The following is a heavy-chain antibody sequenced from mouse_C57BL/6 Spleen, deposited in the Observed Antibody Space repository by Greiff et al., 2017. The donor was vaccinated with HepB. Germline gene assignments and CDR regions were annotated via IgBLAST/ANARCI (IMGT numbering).Heavy chain of an antibody. CDR2: IHPSDSDT. J-gene: IGHJ3*01. D-gene: IGHD1-1*01. Sequence: QVQLKQPGAELVKPGASVKVSCKASGYTFTSYWMHWVKQRPGQGLEWIGRIHPSDSDTNYNQKFKGKATLTVDKSSSTAYMQLSSLTSEDSAVYYCATGGSSGPWFAYWGQGTLVTVSA. V-gene: IGHV1-74*01. CDR3: ATGGSSGPWFAY. CDR1: GYTFTSYW.